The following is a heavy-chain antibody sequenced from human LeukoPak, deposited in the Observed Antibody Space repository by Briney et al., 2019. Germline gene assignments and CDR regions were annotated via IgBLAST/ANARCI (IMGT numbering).Heavy chain of an antibody. V-gene: IGHV3-30*02. D-gene: IGHD5-18*01. CDR2: IRYDGSNK. CDR3: AKGQGYSYGYGDY. CDR1: GFTFSSYG. Sequence: GGSLRLSCAASGFTFSSYGMHWVRQAPGKGLEWVAFIRYDGSNKYYADSVKGRFTISRDNSKNTLYLQMHSLRAEDTAVYYCAKGQGYSYGYGDYWGQGTLVTVSS. J-gene: IGHJ4*02.